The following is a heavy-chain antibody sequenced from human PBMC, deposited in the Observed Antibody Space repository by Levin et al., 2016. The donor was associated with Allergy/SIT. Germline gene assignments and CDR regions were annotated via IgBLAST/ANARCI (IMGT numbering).Heavy chain of an antibody. Sequence: ASVKVSCKASGYTFTGYYMHWVRQAPGQGLEWMGWINPNSGGTNYAQKFQGRVTMTRDTSISTAYMELSRLRSDDTAVYYCARFPSSGWYNIPSDYGMDVWGQGTTVTVSS. V-gene: IGHV1-2*02. CDR1: GYTFTGYY. D-gene: IGHD6-19*01. CDR2: INPNSGGT. J-gene: IGHJ6*02. CDR3: ARFPSSGWYNIPSDYGMDV.